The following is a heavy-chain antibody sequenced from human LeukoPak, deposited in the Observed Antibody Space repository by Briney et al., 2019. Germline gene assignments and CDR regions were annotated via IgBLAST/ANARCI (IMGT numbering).Heavy chain of an antibody. V-gene: IGHV3-30*19. Sequence: GGSLRLPCAASGFIFSNDAMHWVRQAPGKGLEWVAVISYDGSNRNYADSVKGRFTISRDNSNTTLYLQMNSLRAEDTAMYYCARDPRSGYFKREFYFDSWGQGTLVTVSS. CDR1: GFIFSNDA. CDR2: ISYDGSNR. CDR3: ARDPRSGYFKREFYFDS. J-gene: IGHJ4*02. D-gene: IGHD3-3*01.